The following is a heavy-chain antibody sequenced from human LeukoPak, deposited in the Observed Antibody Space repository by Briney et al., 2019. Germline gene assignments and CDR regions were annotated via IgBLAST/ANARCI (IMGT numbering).Heavy chain of an antibody. CDR1: GFTFSSYA. D-gene: IGHD3-9*01. CDR2: ISYDGSNK. J-gene: IGHJ6*04. CDR3: AKALRYFDWLPFPDYYYGMDV. Sequence: GRSLRLSCAASGFTFSSYAMHWVRQAPGKGLEWVAVISYDGSNKYYADSVKGRFTISGDNSKNTLYLQMNSLRAEDTAVYYCAKALRYFDWLPFPDYYYGMDVWGKGTTVTVSS. V-gene: IGHV3-30*04.